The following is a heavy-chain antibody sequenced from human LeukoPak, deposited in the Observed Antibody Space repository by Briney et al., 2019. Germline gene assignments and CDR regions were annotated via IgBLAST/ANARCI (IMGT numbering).Heavy chain of an antibody. D-gene: IGHD2-15*01. J-gene: IGHJ3*02. V-gene: IGHV1-2*02. CDR3: AREDCSGGSCYSLSLTPVFHVFDI. CDR2: INANSGGT. Sequence: ASVKVSCKASGYTFTDYYMHWVRQAPGQGLEWMGWINANSGGTNYAQIFQGRVTMTRDTSISTAYMELSRLTSDDTALYYCAREDCSGGSCYSLSLTPVFHVFDIWGQGTMVTVSS. CDR1: GYTFTDYY.